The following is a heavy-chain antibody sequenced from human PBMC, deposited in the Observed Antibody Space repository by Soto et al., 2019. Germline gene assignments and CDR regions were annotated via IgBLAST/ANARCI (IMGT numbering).Heavy chain of an antibody. Sequence: PGGSLRLSCAASGFNFDDYAMHWVRQAPGKGLEWVSGISWNSGSIGYADSVKGRFTISRDNAKTSLYLQMNSLRPEDTAFYYCTKESSSTSGPYYWFDPWGQGTLVTVPS. CDR2: ISWNSGSI. J-gene: IGHJ5*02. CDR1: GFNFDDYA. D-gene: IGHD6-6*01. V-gene: IGHV3-9*01. CDR3: TKESSSTSGPYYWFDP.